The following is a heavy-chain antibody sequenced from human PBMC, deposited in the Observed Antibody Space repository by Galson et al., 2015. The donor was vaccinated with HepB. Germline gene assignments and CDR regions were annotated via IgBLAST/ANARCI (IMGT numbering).Heavy chain of an antibody. CDR2: INAGNGNT. D-gene: IGHD2-21*02. Sequence: SVKVSCKASGYTFTSYAMHWVRQAPGQRLEWMGWINAGNGNTKYSQKFQGRVTITRDTSASTAYMELSSLRSEDTAVYYCARVLGAYCGGDCYSSDAFDIWGQGTMVTVSS. V-gene: IGHV1-3*01. J-gene: IGHJ3*02. CDR1: GYTFTSYA. CDR3: ARVLGAYCGGDCYSSDAFDI.